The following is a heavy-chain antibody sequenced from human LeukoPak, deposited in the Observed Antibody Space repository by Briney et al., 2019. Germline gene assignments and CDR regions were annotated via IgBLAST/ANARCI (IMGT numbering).Heavy chain of an antibody. Sequence: GGSLRLSCAASGFTFSSYSFHWVRQAPGKGLEWVSYISSSGGGIYYADSVKGRFTISRDNAKNSLYLQMNSLRAEDSAVYYCARAVGANAWGQGTLVTVSS. CDR3: ARAVGANA. CDR1: GFTFSSYS. V-gene: IGHV3-48*03. D-gene: IGHD1-26*01. CDR2: ISSSGGGI. J-gene: IGHJ5*02.